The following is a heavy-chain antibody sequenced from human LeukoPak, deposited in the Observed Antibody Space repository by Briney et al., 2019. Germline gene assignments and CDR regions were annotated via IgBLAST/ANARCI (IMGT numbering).Heavy chain of an antibody. D-gene: IGHD3-10*01. J-gene: IGHJ4*02. CDR1: GFTFTDYW. V-gene: IGHV3-74*01. Sequence: PGGSLRLSCAVSGFTFTDYWFHWVRQAPGKGLEWVSRVKWDGGGINYGDSVKGRFTMSRDNAKNTLYLQMNSLRAEDTAVYYCARQAGSGFDYWGQGSLVTVSS. CDR2: VKWDGGGI. CDR3: ARQAGSGFDY.